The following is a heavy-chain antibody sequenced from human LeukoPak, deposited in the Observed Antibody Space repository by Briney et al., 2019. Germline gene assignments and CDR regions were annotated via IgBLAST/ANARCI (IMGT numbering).Heavy chain of an antibody. CDR1: GFTFTSYA. J-gene: IGHJ4*02. Sequence: GSLRLSCAASGFTFTSYAMSWVRQAPEKGLEWVSGINNSDGSTYYADSVKGRFTISSDSSKNTPYLQMDSLRVEDTAVYYCAKSAAGSSGSLLHYWGQGTLVTVSS. D-gene: IGHD3-10*01. CDR3: AKSAAGSSGSLLHY. CDR2: INNSDGST. V-gene: IGHV3-23*01.